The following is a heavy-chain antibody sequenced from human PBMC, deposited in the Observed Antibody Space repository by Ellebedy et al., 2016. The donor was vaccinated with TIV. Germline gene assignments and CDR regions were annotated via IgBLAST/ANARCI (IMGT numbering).Heavy chain of an antibody. Sequence: SETLSLTCTVSGGSISSSSYYWGWIRQHPGKGLEWIGSIYYSGSSYYNPSLKSRVTISVDTSKNQFSLKLASVTAADTAVYYCARDSGPAGATFNYYYYYGMDVWGQGTTVTVSS. J-gene: IGHJ6*02. CDR3: ARDSGPAGATFNYYYYYGMDV. V-gene: IGHV4-39*07. CDR1: GGSISSSSYY. D-gene: IGHD2-2*01. CDR2: IYYSGSS.